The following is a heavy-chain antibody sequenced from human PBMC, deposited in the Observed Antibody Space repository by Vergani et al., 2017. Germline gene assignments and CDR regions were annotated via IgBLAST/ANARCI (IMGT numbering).Heavy chain of an antibody. CDR2: IHASGTK. CDR3: ASPTVTTTGYDY. J-gene: IGHJ4*02. CDR1: GASITSGSFY. D-gene: IGHD4-17*01. Sequence: QVHLNEAGPGLVKPSQTLSLTCTVSGASITSGSFYWSWIRQPAGKGLEWIGRIHASGTKNYNPSLRSRVTLSVDTSKNQLSLKMISMTAADTAVYYCASPTVTTTGYDYWGQGTLVTVSS. V-gene: IGHV4-61*02.